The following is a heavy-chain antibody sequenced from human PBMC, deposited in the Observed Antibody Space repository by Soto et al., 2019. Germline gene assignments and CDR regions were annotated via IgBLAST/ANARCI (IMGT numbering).Heavy chain of an antibody. Sequence: EVQLVESGGGLVKPGGSLRLSCAASGFTFSSYRMNWVRQAPGKGLEWVSCISSSSSYINYADSVKGRFTISRDNAKNSLYLQMNSLRAEDTAVYYCARDLFEYDSSGYNAIWGQGTLVTVSS. V-gene: IGHV3-21*06. CDR3: ARDLFEYDSSGYNAI. D-gene: IGHD3-22*01. CDR1: GFTFSSYR. J-gene: IGHJ4*02. CDR2: ISSSSSYI.